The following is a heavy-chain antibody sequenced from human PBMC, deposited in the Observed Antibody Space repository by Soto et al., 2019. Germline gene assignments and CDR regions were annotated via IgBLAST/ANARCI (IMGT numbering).Heavy chain of an antibody. CDR1: GFTFSSYA. CDR2: ISGSGGST. D-gene: IGHD3-16*02. V-gene: IGHV3-23*01. Sequence: PGGSLRLSCAASGFTFSSYAMSWVRQAPGKGLEWVSAISGSGGSTYYADSVKGRFTISRDNSKNTLYLQMNSLRAEDTAVYYCAKGLIWGSYRYTSKVYFDYWGQGTLVTVS. J-gene: IGHJ4*02. CDR3: AKGLIWGSYRYTSKVYFDY.